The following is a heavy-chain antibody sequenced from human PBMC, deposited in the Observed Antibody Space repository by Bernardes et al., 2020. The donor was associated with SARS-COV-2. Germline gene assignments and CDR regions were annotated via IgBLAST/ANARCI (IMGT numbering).Heavy chain of an antibody. J-gene: IGHJ4*02. CDR3: ARGGPYYDFWSAPFDY. V-gene: IGHV1-2*02. CDR1: GYTFTGYY. CDR2: INPNSGGT. D-gene: IGHD3-3*01. Sequence: ASVKVSCKASGYTFTGYYMHWVRQAPGQGLEWMGWINPNSGGTNSAQKFQGRVTMTRDTSISTAYMELSRLRSDDTAVYHCARGGPYYDFWSAPFDYWGQGTLVTVSS.